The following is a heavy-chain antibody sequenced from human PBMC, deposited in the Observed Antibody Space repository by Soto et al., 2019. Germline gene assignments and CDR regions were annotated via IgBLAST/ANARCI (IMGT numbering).Heavy chain of an antibody. Sequence: ASVNVSCKSSGYTFTSYCISWVRQAPGQGLEWMGWISAYNGNTNYAQKLQGRVTMTTDTSTSTAYMELRSLRSDDTAVYYCARAYYDFWSGYYSFDYWGQGTLVTV. CDR1: GYTFTSYC. D-gene: IGHD3-3*01. CDR2: ISAYNGNT. J-gene: IGHJ4*02. CDR3: ARAYYDFWSGYYSFDY. V-gene: IGHV1-18*04.